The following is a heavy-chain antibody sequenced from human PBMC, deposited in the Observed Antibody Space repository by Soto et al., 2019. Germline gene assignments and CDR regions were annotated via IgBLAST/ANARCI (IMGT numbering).Heavy chain of an antibody. CDR2: ISDYNGNP. V-gene: IGHV1-18*01. Sequence: QVQLVQSLAEVKKPGASVNVSCKASLYPCISYGISWVRQAPGQGLEWMGWISDYNGNPNYAQKLQRRVTMTTDTSTNTTYMELRGLRSDDTAVYYCASHGIAAAGAFSDYWGQGGLVIVSA. CDR1: LYPCISYG. CDR3: ASHGIAAAGAFSDY. D-gene: IGHD6-13*01. J-gene: IGHJ4*02.